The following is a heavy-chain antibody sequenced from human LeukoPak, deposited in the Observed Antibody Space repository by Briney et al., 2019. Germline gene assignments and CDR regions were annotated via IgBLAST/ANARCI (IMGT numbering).Heavy chain of an antibody. J-gene: IGHJ4*02. V-gene: IGHV4-34*01. CDR3: AAPGGYFDY. D-gene: IGHD3-16*01. CDR2: INHSGST. CDR1: GGSFSGYY. Sequence: SETLSLTCAVYGGSFSGYYWSWIRQPPGKGLEWIGEINHSGSTNYNPSLKSRVTISVDTSKNQFSLKLSSVTAADTAVYYCAAPGGYFDYWGQGTLSPSPQ.